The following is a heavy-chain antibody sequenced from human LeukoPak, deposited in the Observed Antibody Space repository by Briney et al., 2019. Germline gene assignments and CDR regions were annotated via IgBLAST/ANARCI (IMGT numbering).Heavy chain of an antibody. CDR3: ARLSVTAATHFDY. Sequence: GGSLRLSCAASGLTVSSNSMSWVRQAPGKGLEWVSATYSGGNTYYADSVKGRFTISRDNSKNTLYLQMNSLRAEDTAVYYCARLSVTAATHFDYWGQGTLVTVSS. CDR2: TYSGGNT. CDR1: GLTVSSNS. J-gene: IGHJ4*02. V-gene: IGHV3-66*01. D-gene: IGHD2-21*02.